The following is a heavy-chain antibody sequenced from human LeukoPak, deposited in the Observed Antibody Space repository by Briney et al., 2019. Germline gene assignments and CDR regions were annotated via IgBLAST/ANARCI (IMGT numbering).Heavy chain of an antibody. CDR3: ARSSRYYYYYMDV. V-gene: IGHV3-53*01. CDR1: GFTVSSNY. Sequence: TGGSLRLSCAASGFTVSSNYMSWVRQAPGKGLKWVSVIYSGGSTYYADSVKGRFTISRDNSKNTLYLQMNSLRAEDTAVYYCARSSRYYYYYMDVWGKGTTVTVSS. CDR2: IYSGGST. J-gene: IGHJ6*03.